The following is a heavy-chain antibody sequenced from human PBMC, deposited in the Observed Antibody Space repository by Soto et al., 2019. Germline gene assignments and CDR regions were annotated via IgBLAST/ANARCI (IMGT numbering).Heavy chain of an antibody. V-gene: IGHV3-48*01. J-gene: IGHJ6*02. D-gene: IGHD4-17*01. CDR3: AKAFYDYGDYGSYYYGIDV. Sequence: EVQLVESGGGLVQPGGSLRLSCAASGFTFSSYSMNWVRQALGKGLEWVSYISSSSSTIYYADSVKGRFTISRDNAKNSLYLQMNSLRAEDTAVYYCAKAFYDYGDYGSYYYGIDVWGQGTTVTVSS. CDR1: GFTFSSYS. CDR2: ISSSSSTI.